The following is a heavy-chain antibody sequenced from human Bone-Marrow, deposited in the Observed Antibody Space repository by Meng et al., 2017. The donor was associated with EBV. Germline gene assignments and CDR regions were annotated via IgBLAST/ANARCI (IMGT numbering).Heavy chain of an antibody. J-gene: IGHJ4*02. CDR3: AHSGAYSSGCWDY. V-gene: IGHV2-5*02. CDR2: IYWDDDK. D-gene: IGHD6-19*01. Sequence: QTPWEESGPTLVNPTPTLTLTCNSSGFSLRTSGVGVGWIRQPPGKALEWLALIYWDDDKRYSPSLKSRLTIAKDTSKNQVVLTMINMDPVDTATYYCAHSGAYSSGCWDYWGQGTLVTVSS. CDR1: GFSLRTSGVG.